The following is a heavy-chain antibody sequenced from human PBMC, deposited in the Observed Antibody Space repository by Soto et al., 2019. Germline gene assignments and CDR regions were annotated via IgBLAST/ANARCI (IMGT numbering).Heavy chain of an antibody. D-gene: IGHD3-22*01. CDR2: INHSGST. CDR1: GGSFSGYY. CDR3: ARVPVYYDSKEDFDY. Sequence: SETLSLTCAVHGGSFSGYYWSWIRQPPGKGLEWIGEINHSGSTNYNPSLKSRVTISVDTSKNQFSLKLSSVTAADTAVYYCARVPVYYDSKEDFDYWGQGTLVTVSS. J-gene: IGHJ4*02. V-gene: IGHV4-34*01.